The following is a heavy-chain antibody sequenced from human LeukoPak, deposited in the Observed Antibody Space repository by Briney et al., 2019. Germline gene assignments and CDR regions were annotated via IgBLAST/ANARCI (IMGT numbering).Heavy chain of an antibody. CDR2: IYYSGST. J-gene: IGHJ4*02. Sequence: PSETLSLTCTVSGGSVSSGSYYWSWIRQPPGKGLEWIGHIYYSGSTNYNPSLKSRVTISVDTSKNQFSLKLSSVTAADTAVYYCARVSSSSYPSYYFDYWGQGTLVTVSS. D-gene: IGHD6-13*01. CDR3: ARVSSSSYPSYYFDY. V-gene: IGHV4-61*01. CDR1: GGSVSSGSYY.